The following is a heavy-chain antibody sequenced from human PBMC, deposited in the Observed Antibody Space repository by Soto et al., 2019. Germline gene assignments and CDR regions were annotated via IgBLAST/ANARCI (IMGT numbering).Heavy chain of an antibody. CDR1: GFTFSSYD. CDR2: ISGSGGST. J-gene: IGHJ4*02. V-gene: IGHV3-23*01. Sequence: LRLSCGASGFTFSSYDMSWVRQAPGKGLEWVSAISGSGGSTYYADSVKGRFTISRENAKNSLYLQMNSLRAGDTAVYYCARYGSSGSLDYWGQGTLVTVSS. D-gene: IGHD2-15*01. CDR3: ARYGSSGSLDY.